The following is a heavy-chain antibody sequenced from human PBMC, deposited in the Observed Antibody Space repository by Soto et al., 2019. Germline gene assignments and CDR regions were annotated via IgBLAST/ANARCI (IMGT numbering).Heavy chain of an antibody. CDR3: ARDESSGGYWGALDY. Sequence: QMQLVQSGTEVKKPGSSVRVSCNASGRTFSGNAITWVRQAPGQGLEWMGGIIPVFHRPKYAQKFQDRLTITADASTTTAYMELSSLRPEDTALYCCARDESSGGYWGALDYWGQGTRVAVSS. D-gene: IGHD1-26*01. J-gene: IGHJ4*02. CDR2: IIPVFHRP. V-gene: IGHV1-69*01. CDR1: GRTFSGNA.